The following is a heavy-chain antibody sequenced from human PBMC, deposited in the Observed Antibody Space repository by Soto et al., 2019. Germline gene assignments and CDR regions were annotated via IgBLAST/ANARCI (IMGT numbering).Heavy chain of an antibody. CDR1: GFTFSSYG. CDR3: ARDPNMWWLTPEYYFDY. J-gene: IGHJ4*02. CDR2: IWYDGSNK. Sequence: GGSLRLSCAASGFTFSSYGMHWVRQAPGKGLEWVAVIWYDGSNKYYADSVKGRFTISRDNSKNTLYLQMNSLRAEDTAVYYCARDPNMWWLTPEYYFDYWGQGTLVTVSS. V-gene: IGHV3-33*01. D-gene: IGHD2-21*01.